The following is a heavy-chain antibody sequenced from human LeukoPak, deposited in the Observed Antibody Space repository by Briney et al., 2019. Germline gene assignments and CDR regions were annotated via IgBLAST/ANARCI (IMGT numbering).Heavy chain of an antibody. V-gene: IGHV1-69*01. CDR1: GGTFSCYA. D-gene: IGHD3-22*01. CDR2: IIPIFGTA. Sequence: SVMVSCKASGGTFSCYAISWVRQAPGQGLEWMGGIIPIFGTANYAQKFQGRVTITADESTSTAYMELSSLRSEDTAVYYCARATNYYDSSGRRGFDPWGQGTLVTVSS. CDR3: ARATNYYDSSGRRGFDP. J-gene: IGHJ5*02.